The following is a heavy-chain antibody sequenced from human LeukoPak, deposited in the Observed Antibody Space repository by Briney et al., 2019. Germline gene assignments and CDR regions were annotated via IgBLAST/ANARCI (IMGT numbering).Heavy chain of an antibody. CDR1: GFTFRTSG. CDR3: AKDRRIAAAGTPFDY. J-gene: IGHJ4*02. Sequence: GGSLRLSCAASGFTFRTSGMSWVRQAPGKGLEWVSAISGGGVSTYYADSVKGRFTISRDNSKNTLYLQMNSLRAEDTAVYYCAKDRRIAAAGTPFDYWGQGTLVTVSS. CDR2: ISGGGVST. V-gene: IGHV3-23*01. D-gene: IGHD6-13*01.